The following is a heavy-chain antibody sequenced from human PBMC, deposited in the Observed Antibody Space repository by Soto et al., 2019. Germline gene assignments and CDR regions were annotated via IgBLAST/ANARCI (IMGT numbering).Heavy chain of an antibody. CDR2: IYYSGST. J-gene: IGHJ4*02. V-gene: IGHV4-59*08. CDR3: ARGPGIAVD. Sequence: LCGGSISSYYWSWIRQPPGKGLEWIGYIYYSGSTNYNPSLKSRVTISVDTSKNQFSLKLSSVTAADTAVYYCARGPGIAVDWGQGTLVTVSS. CDR1: GGSISSYY. D-gene: IGHD6-19*01.